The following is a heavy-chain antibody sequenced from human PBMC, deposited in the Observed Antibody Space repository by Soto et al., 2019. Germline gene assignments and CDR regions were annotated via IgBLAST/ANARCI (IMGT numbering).Heavy chain of an antibody. CDR2: IYYSGST. Sequence: SETLSLTCTVSGGSISSHYWSWIRQPPGQGLEWIGYIYYSGSTNYNPSLKSRVTISVDTSKNQFSLKLSSVTAADTAVYYCARLAAGYCSGGSCYSSYYYYYYMDVWGKGTTVTVSS. J-gene: IGHJ6*03. V-gene: IGHV4-59*08. CDR1: GGSISSHY. D-gene: IGHD2-15*01. CDR3: ARLAAGYCSGGSCYSSYYYYYYMDV.